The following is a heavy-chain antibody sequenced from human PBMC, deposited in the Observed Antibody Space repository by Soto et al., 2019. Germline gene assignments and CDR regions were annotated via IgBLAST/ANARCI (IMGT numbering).Heavy chain of an antibody. J-gene: IGHJ5*02. D-gene: IGHD3-3*01. Sequence: ASVKVSCKASGGTFSSYAISWVRQAPGQGLEWMGGIIPIFGTANYYNPSLKSRVTISVDTSKNQFSLKLSSVTAADTAVYYCARHQGLRFLKNWFDPWGQGTLVTVSS. CDR1: GGTFSSYA. V-gene: IGHV1-69*06. CDR3: ARHQGLRFLKNWFDP. CDR2: IIPIFGTA.